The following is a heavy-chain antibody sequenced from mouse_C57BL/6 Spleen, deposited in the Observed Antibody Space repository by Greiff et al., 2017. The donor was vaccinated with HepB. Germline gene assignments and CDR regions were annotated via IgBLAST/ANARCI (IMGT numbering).Heavy chain of an antibody. CDR3: ARHEDGSSYGWFAY. Sequence: EVQRVESGGDLVKPGGSLKLSCAASGFTFSSYGMSWVRQTPDKRLEWVATISSGGSYTYYPDSVKGRFTISRDNAKNTLYLQMSSLKSEDTAMYYCARHEDGSSYGWFAYWGQGTLVTVSA. J-gene: IGHJ3*01. CDR2: ISSGGSYT. V-gene: IGHV5-6*01. CDR1: GFTFSSYG. D-gene: IGHD1-1*01.